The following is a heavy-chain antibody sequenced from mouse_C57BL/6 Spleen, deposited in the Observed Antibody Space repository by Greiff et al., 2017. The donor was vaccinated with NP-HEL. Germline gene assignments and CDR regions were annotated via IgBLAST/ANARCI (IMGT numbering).Heavy chain of an antibody. D-gene: IGHD4-1*01. Sequence: EVQGVESGGGLVQPGGSLSLSCAASGFTFTDYYMSWVRQPPGKALEWLGFIRNKANGYTTEYSASVKGRFTISRDNSQSILYLQMNALGAEDSATYYCASLGRWFAYWGQGTLVTVSA. CDR1: GFTFTDYY. CDR3: ASLGRWFAY. V-gene: IGHV7-3*01. CDR2: IRNKANGYTT. J-gene: IGHJ3*01.